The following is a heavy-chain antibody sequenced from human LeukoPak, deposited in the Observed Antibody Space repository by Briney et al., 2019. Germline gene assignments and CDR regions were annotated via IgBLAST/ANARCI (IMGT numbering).Heavy chain of an antibody. CDR2: IGGDGGRT. CDR1: GFSFRDYA. Sequence: PGGSLRLSCAASGFSFRDYAMSWVRQAPGKGLEWVSLIGGDGGRTYYADSVKGRFTISRDNSKNTLYLQMNSLRAEDTAVYYCAKDPVIYNGGSGWHSFDYWGQGTLVTVSS. CDR3: AKDPVIYNGGSGWHSFDY. V-gene: IGHV3-23*01. D-gene: IGHD6-19*01. J-gene: IGHJ4*02.